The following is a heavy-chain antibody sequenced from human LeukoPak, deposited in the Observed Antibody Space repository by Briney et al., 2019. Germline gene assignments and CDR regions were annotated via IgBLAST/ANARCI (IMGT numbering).Heavy chain of an antibody. V-gene: IGHV4-59*12. CDR3: ARGQGQLWFGELVWYFDL. CDR2: IYYSGST. CDR1: GGPISSSY. Sequence: SETLSLTCTVSGGPISSSYWTWIRQPPGKGLEWIGYIYYSGSTNYNPSLKSRVTISVDTSKNQFSLKLSSVTAADTAVYYCARGQGQLWFGELVWYFDLWGRGTLVTVSS. D-gene: IGHD3-10*01. J-gene: IGHJ2*01.